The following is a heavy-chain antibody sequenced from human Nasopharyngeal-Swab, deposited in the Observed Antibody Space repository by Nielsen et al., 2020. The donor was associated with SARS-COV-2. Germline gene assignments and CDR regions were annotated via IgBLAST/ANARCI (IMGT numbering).Heavy chain of an antibody. CDR3: ARDRQYYDSSGPPTYGMDV. J-gene: IGHJ6*02. Sequence: GGSLRLSCAASGFTFSSYGMHWVRQAPGKGLEWVSSISSSSSDIYYADSVKGRFTISRDNAKNSLYLQMNSLRAEDTAVYYCARDRQYYDSSGPPTYGMDVWGQGTTVTVSS. CDR1: GFTFSSYG. CDR2: ISSSSSDI. V-gene: IGHV3-21*01. D-gene: IGHD3-22*01.